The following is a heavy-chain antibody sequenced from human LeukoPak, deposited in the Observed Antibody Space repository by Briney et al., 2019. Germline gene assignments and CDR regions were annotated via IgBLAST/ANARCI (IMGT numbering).Heavy chain of an antibody. CDR3: AREGPGDRHSSVRWFDP. CDR1: GDSVSSNFAA. Sequence: SQTFSLTCAISGDSVSSNFAAWNWIRQSPSRGLEWLGRTYYRSKWYNDYAPSVKSRITINPDTSKNQFSLQLNSVTPEDTAVYYCAREGPGDRHSSVRWFDPWGRGTLVTVSS. D-gene: IGHD7-27*01. CDR2: TYYRSKWYN. J-gene: IGHJ5*02. V-gene: IGHV6-1*01.